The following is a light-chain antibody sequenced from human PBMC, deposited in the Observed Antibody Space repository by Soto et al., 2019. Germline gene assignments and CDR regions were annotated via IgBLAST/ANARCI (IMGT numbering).Light chain of an antibody. Sequence: EIVLTQSPGTLSLSPGERATLSCRASQSVSSIYLAWYQQKPGQAPRLLIYGASSRATGIPDRFSGSGSGTDFTLSIIILEPEAFALYYCQQYVSLPVPVGQGTKVEIK. J-gene: IGKJ1*01. CDR3: QQYVSLPVP. V-gene: IGKV3-20*01. CDR1: QSVSSIY. CDR2: GAS.